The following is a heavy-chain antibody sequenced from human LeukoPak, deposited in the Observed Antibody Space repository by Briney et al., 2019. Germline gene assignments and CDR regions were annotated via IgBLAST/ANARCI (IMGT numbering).Heavy chain of an antibody. CDR3: ATEWADAFDI. V-gene: IGHV1-69*13. CDR1: GGTFSSHA. D-gene: IGHD1-26*01. CDR2: IISIFGTA. Sequence: ASVKVSCKASGGTFSSHAISWVRQAPGQGLQWMGGIISIFGTASYAQDFLGRVTITADESTSTAYTELSSLRSEDTAVYYCATEWADAFDIWGQGTMVTVSS. J-gene: IGHJ3*02.